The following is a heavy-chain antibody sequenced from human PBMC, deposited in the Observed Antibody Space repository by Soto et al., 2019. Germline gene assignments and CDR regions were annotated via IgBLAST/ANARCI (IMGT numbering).Heavy chain of an antibody. Sequence: ASVKVSCKASGYTFTSYDINWVRQATGQGLEWMGWMNPNSGNTGYAQKFQGRVTMTRNTSISTAYMELSSLRSEDTAVYYCARGRWELRWRTMPYYFDYWGQGPLVTVSS. CDR1: GYTFTSYD. CDR3: ARGRWELRWRTMPYYFDY. CDR2: MNPNSGNT. V-gene: IGHV1-8*01. J-gene: IGHJ4*02. D-gene: IGHD1-26*01.